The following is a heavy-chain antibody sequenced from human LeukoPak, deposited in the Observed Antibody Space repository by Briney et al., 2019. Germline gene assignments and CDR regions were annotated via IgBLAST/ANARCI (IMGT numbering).Heavy chain of an antibody. Sequence: GGSLRLSCAASGFTFSSYSMNWVRQAPGKGLEWVSSISSSSSYIYYADSVKGRFTISRDNAENSLYLQMNSLRAEDTAVYYCASWDDSSGYYLDYWGQGTLVTVSS. CDR1: GFTFSSYS. J-gene: IGHJ4*02. V-gene: IGHV3-21*01. D-gene: IGHD3-22*01. CDR2: ISSSSSYI. CDR3: ASWDDSSGYYLDY.